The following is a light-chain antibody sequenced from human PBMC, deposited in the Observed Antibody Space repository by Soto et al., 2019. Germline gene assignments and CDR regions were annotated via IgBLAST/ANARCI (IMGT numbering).Light chain of an antibody. CDR2: AAS. J-gene: IGKJ4*01. CDR3: QQSSSIPLT. Sequence: IHMTESPSSLSASVRDRITITCRASQSISTYLNWYQQKPGKAPKLLIYAASNLLSGVPSRFSGSGSGTDFTLTISSLQPEDFATYYCQQSSSIPLTFGGGTKVDIK. V-gene: IGKV1-39*01. CDR1: QSISTY.